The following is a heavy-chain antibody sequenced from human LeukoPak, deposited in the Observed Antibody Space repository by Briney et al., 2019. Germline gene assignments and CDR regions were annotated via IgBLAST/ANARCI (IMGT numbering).Heavy chain of an antibody. CDR1: GGSISSSSYY. D-gene: IGHD6-6*01. J-gene: IGHJ4*02. CDR3: ASLRIAARRYFDY. Sequence: PSETLSLTCTVSGGSISSSSYYWGWIRQPPGKGMEWIGSSYYSGSTYYNPSLKSRVTISVDTSKNQFSLKLSSVTAADTAVYYCASLRIAARRYFDYWGQGTLVTVSS. V-gene: IGHV4-39*07. CDR2: SYYSGST.